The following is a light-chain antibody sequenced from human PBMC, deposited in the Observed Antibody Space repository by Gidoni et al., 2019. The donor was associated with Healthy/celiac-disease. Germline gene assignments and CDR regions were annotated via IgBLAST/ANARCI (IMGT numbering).Light chain of an antibody. CDR2: GAS. CDR3: QQYDSSPWET. J-gene: IGKJ1*01. Sequence: ELVFPHSPVSLSLSPGERATLSCWASQSVSSSYLAWYQQKPGQAPRLLIYGASSRATGIPDRFSGSGSGTDFTLTISRLEPEDFAVYYCQQYDSSPWETFGQGTKVEIK. V-gene: IGKV3-20*01. CDR1: QSVSSSY.